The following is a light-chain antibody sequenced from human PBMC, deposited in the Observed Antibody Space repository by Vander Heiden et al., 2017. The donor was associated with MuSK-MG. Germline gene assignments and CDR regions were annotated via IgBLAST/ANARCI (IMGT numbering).Light chain of an antibody. V-gene: IGKV3-20*01. CDR3: KQYGSSPWT. CDR2: GAS. Sequence: ELVLTQSPGTLSLSPGERATLSCRASQSVSSSYLAWYQQKPGQAPRLRIYGASSRATGIPDRLSGSGSGTDFTLTISRLEPEDFAVYYCKQYGSSPWTFGQGTKVEIK. CDR1: QSVSSSY. J-gene: IGKJ1*01.